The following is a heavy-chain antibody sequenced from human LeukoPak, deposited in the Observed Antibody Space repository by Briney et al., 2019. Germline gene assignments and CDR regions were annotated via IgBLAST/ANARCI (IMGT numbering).Heavy chain of an antibody. J-gene: IGHJ4*02. CDR1: GYNFTNYD. Sequence: GASVKVSCKASGYNFTNYDINWVRQATGQGLEWMGWLNPNSGNTGYAQKFQGRVTMTRNTSISTAYMELSSLRSEDTAVYYCARSTGGASTEFDYWGQGTLVTVSS. D-gene: IGHD1-26*01. CDR3: ARSTGGASTEFDY. CDR2: LNPNSGNT. V-gene: IGHV1-8*01.